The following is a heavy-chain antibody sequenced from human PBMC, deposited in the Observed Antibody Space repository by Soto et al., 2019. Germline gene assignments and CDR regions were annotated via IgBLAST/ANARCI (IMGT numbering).Heavy chain of an antibody. J-gene: IGHJ5*02. CDR2: INNDGSST. Sequence: EVQLVESGGGLVQPGGSLRLSCVASGFTFSSYWMHWVRQAPGKGLVWVSRINNDGSSTRYADSVKGRFTISRDNAKNTLYLQMSSLTAEDTAVYYCAASVASYWFDQWGQGTLVTVSS. V-gene: IGHV3-74*01. D-gene: IGHD6-19*01. CDR3: AASVASYWFDQ. CDR1: GFTFSSYW.